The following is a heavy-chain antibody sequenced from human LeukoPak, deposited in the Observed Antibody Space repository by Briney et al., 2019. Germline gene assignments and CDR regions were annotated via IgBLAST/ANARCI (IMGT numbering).Heavy chain of an antibody. CDR3: ASLGSSGWYLGAFDI. CDR2: IYHSGST. J-gene: IGHJ3*02. D-gene: IGHD6-19*01. Sequence: SGTLSLTCAVSGGSISSGNWWSWVRQPPGKGLEWIGEIYHSGSTNYNPSLKSRVTISVDKSKNQFSLKLSSVTAADTAVYYCASLGSSGWYLGAFDIWGQGTMVTVSS. V-gene: IGHV4-4*02. CDR1: GGSISSGNW.